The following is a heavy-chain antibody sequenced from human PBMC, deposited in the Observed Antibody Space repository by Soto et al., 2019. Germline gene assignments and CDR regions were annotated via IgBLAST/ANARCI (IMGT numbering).Heavy chain of an antibody. CDR3: TTLCREPYDSSGLSPDLDY. CDR2: IKSKTDGGTT. J-gene: IGHJ4*02. D-gene: IGHD3-22*01. CDR1: GFTFSNAW. Sequence: GGSLRLSCAASGFTFSNAWMNWVRQAPGKGLEWVGRIKSKTDGGTTDYAAPVKGRSTISRDDSKNTLYLQMNSLKTEDTAVYYCTTLCREPYDSSGLSPDLDYWGQGTLVTVSS. V-gene: IGHV3-15*07.